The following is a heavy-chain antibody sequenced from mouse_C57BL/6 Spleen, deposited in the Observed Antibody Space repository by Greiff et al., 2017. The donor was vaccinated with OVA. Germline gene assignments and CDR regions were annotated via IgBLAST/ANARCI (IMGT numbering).Heavy chain of an antibody. CDR3: ARGVVDAMDY. Sequence: EVQLVESGGGLVKPGGSLKLSCAASGFTFSDYGMHWVRQAPEKGLEWVAYISSGSSTIYYADTVKGRFTISRDNAKNTLFLQMTSLRSEDTALYYCARGVVDAMDYWGQGTSVTVSS. CDR2: ISSGSSTI. V-gene: IGHV5-17*01. D-gene: IGHD1-1*01. J-gene: IGHJ4*01. CDR1: GFTFSDYG.